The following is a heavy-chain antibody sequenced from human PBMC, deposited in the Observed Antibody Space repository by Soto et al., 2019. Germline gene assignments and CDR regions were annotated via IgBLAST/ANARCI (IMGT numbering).Heavy chain of an antibody. D-gene: IGHD6-19*01. Sequence: LSLTCTVSGGSVSSGSYYWSWIRQPPGKGLEWIGYIYYSGSTNYNPSLKSRVTISVDTSKNQFSLKLSSVTAADTAVYYCARDQSSGWYDYWGQGTLVTVSS. CDR1: GGSVSSGSYY. V-gene: IGHV4-61*01. CDR3: ARDQSSGWYDY. CDR2: IYYSGST. J-gene: IGHJ4*02.